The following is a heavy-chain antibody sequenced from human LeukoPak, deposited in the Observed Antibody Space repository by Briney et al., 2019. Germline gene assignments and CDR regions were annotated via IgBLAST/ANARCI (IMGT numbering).Heavy chain of an antibody. CDR2: MNPNSGNT. V-gene: IGHV1-8*01. Sequence: ASVKVSCKASGYTFTSYDINWVRQATGQGLEWMGWMNPNSGNTGYAQKFQGRVTMTRNTSISTAYMELSSLRSEDTAVYYCARGSHYGSGSYDYYYGMDVWGQGTTVTVSS. CDR3: ARGSHYGSGSYDYYYGMDV. CDR1: GYTFTSYD. D-gene: IGHD3-10*01. J-gene: IGHJ6*02.